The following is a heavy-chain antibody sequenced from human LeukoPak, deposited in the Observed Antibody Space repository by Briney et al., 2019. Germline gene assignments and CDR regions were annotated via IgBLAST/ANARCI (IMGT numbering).Heavy chain of an antibody. J-gene: IGHJ4*02. D-gene: IGHD1-1*01. CDR1: GYMVSDYY. CDR3: ARVRDNACDY. Sequence: GASVTVSCKTSGYMVSDYYMHWVRQAPGQGLEWMGWLRGDTGDTDSTQKFKGRVTMTRDTATNTAYMQLSRLTYDDTAIYFCARVRDNACDYWGQGTLVTVSS. V-gene: IGHV1-2*02. CDR2: LRGDTGDT.